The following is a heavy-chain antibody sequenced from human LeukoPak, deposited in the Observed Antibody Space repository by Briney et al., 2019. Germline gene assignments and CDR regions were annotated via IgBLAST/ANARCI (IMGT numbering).Heavy chain of an antibody. CDR1: GFNFRSFA. Sequence: GGSLRLSCAASGFNFRSFAMHWVRQAPGKGPEWVAVITHDGSIEYYADSVKGRFTISRDNAKNSLYLQMNSLRDEDTAVYYCATGARLSFDNWGQGTLVTVSS. V-gene: IGHV3-30*04. CDR3: ATGARLSFDN. J-gene: IGHJ4*02. CDR2: ITHDGSIE.